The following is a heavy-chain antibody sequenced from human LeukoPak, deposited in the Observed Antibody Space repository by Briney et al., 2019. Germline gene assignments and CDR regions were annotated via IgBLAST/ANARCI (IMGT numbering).Heavy chain of an antibody. D-gene: IGHD1-26*01. CDR2: MNPNSGNT. J-gene: IGHJ4*02. V-gene: IGHV1-8*01. Sequence: ASVKLSCKASGYTFTSYDINWVRQAPGQGLEWMGWMNPNSGNTGYAQKFQSRVTMTRNTSISTAYMVLSSLRSEDTAVYYCARHGKYSGSYCFDYWGQGNLVTVSS. CDR1: GYTFTSYD. CDR3: ARHGKYSGSYCFDY.